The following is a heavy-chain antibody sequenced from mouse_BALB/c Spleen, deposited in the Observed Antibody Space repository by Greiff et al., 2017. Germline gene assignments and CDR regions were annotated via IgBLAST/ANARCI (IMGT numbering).Heavy chain of an antibody. CDR1: GYTFTSYT. CDR2: INPSSGYT. D-gene: IGHD2-3*01. Sequence: QVQLQQSAAELARPGASVKMSCKASGYTFTSYTMHWVKQRPGQGLEWIGYINPSSGYTEYNQKFKDKTTLTADKSSSTAYMQLSSLTSEDSAVYYCARSMGNYVGYWGQGTTLTVSS. CDR3: ARSMGNYVGY. J-gene: IGHJ2*01. V-gene: IGHV1-4*02.